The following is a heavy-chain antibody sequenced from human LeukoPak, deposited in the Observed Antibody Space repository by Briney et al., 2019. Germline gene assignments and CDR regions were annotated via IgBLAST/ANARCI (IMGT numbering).Heavy chain of an antibody. CDR3: ARMDSSGWYYYYGMDV. Sequence: ASVKVSCKASGYTFTSYYMHWVRQAPGQGLEGMGIINPSGGSTSYAQKCQGRVTMTRDTSTSTVYMELSSLRSEDTAVYYCARMDSSGWYYYYGMDVWGQGTTVTVSS. V-gene: IGHV1-46*01. D-gene: IGHD6-19*01. CDR1: GYTFTSYY. CDR2: INPSGGST. J-gene: IGHJ6*02.